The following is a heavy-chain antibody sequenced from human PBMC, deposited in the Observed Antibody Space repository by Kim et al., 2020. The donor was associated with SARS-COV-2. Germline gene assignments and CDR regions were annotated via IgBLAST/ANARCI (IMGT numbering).Heavy chain of an antibody. CDR3: EKVRTITMVRLPFDS. Sequence: WGSLRLSCAASGFTFSSYAMSWVRQAPGKGLEWVSAINGSGGSTYHADYEKGRFTISRDNSKNTLYLQMNSLRAEETAVYDCEKVRTITMVRLPFDSWGQGTLVTVSS. CDR1: GFTFSSYA. D-gene: IGHD3-10*01. J-gene: IGHJ4*02. CDR2: INGSGGST. V-gene: IGHV3-23*01.